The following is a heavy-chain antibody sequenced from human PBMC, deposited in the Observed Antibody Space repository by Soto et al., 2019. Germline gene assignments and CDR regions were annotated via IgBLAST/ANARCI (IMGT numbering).Heavy chain of an antibody. CDR3: SPGRTSSWYYFDY. CDR2: IGDSGGPI. J-gene: IGHJ4*02. CDR1: GFTFSNSA. D-gene: IGHD6-13*01. V-gene: IGHV3-23*01. Sequence: VHLLESGGGLVQPAGSLRLSCVASGFTFSNSAMSWVRQAPGKGLEWVSSIGDSGGPIYYADSVKGRFTISRDNSKNTLYLRMNSLRAEDTAVYYCSPGRTSSWYYFDYWGPGTLVTVTS.